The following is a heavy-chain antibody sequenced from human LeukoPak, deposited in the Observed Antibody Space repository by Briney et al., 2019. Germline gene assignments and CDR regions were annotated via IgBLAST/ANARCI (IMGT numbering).Heavy chain of an antibody. CDR1: GGSISSSSYY. Sequence: SETLSLTCTVSGGSISSSSYYWGWIRQPPGKGLEWIGSIYYSGSTYYNPSLKSRVTISVDTSKNQFSLKLSSVTAADTAVYYCARTVMYYYDSSAGNWFDPWGQGTLVTDSS. V-gene: IGHV4-39*01. CDR2: IYYSGST. CDR3: ARTVMYYYDSSAGNWFDP. J-gene: IGHJ5*02. D-gene: IGHD3-22*01.